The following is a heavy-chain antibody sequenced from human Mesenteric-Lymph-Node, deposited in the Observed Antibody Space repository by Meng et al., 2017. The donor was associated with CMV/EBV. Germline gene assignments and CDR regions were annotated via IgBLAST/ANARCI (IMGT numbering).Heavy chain of an antibody. D-gene: IGHD3-10*01. Sequence: ASVKVSCKASGYTFTSYDINWVRQATGQGLEWMGWMNPNSGNTGYAQKFQGRVTITRNTSISTAYMELSSLRSEDTAVYYCARGQRLLWFGELLANDYYYGMDVWGQGTTVTVSS. V-gene: IGHV1-8*03. CDR3: ARGQRLLWFGELLANDYYYGMDV. CDR2: MNPNSGNT. J-gene: IGHJ6*02. CDR1: GYTFTSYD.